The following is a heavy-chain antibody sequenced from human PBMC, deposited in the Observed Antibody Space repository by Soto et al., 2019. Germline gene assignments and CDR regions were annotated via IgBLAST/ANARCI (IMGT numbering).Heavy chain of an antibody. Sequence: PGGSLRLSCSASGFTFSSYAMHWVRQAPGKGLEYVSTISSNGGSTYYADSVKGRFTISRDNSKNTLYLQMSSLRAEDTAVYYCVTHSRGWYFDYWGQGTLVTVSS. V-gene: IGHV3-64D*06. D-gene: IGHD6-19*01. J-gene: IGHJ4*02. CDR3: VTHSRGWYFDY. CDR1: GFTFSSYA. CDR2: ISSNGGST.